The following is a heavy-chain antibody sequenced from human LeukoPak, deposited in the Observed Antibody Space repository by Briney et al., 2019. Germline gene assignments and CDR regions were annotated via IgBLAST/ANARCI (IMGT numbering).Heavy chain of an antibody. CDR2: INQDGSEK. J-gene: IGHJ3*02. CDR1: GFTFSSYW. CDR3: ARDTLVYADSPDAFDI. Sequence: GGSLRLSCAASGFTFSSYWMSWVRQAPGKGLEWVANINQDGSEKYYVESVKGRFTISRDNANNSLYLQMNSLRDEDTAVYYCARDTLVYADSPDAFDIWGQGTMVTVSS. D-gene: IGHD4-17*01. V-gene: IGHV3-7*01.